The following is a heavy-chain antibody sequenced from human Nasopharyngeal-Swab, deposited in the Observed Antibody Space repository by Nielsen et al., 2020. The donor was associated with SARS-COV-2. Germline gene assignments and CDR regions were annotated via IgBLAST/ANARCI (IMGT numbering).Heavy chain of an antibody. CDR3: ARDIPLHYYGMDV. Sequence: GESLKISCAASGFTFSSYSMNWVRQAPGKGLEWVSSISSSSSYLYYADSVKGRFTLSRDNAKNSLYLQMNSLRAEDTAVYYCARDIPLHYYGMDVWGQGTTVTVSS. CDR2: ISSSSSYL. CDR1: GFTFSSYS. V-gene: IGHV3-21*01. J-gene: IGHJ6*02. D-gene: IGHD2-21*01.